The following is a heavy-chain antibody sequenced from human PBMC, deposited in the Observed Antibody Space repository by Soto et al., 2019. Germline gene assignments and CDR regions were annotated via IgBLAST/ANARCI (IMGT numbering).Heavy chain of an antibody. V-gene: IGHV4-34*01. Sequence: SETLSLTCAVYGGSFSGYYWSWIRQPPGKGLEWIGEINHSGSTNYNPSLKSRVTISVDTSKNQFSLKLSSVTAADTAVYYCARGRVRGVNSYYYYYYGMDVWGQGTTVTVSS. CDR1: GGSFSGYY. CDR3: ARGRVRGVNSYYYYYYGMDV. J-gene: IGHJ6*02. CDR2: INHSGST. D-gene: IGHD3-10*01.